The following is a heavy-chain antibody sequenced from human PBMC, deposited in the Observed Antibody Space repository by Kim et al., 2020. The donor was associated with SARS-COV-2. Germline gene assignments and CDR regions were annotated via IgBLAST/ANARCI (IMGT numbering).Heavy chain of an antibody. V-gene: IGHV4-34*01. CDR2: INHSGST. CDR3: ARVTRYPSRLDY. Sequence: SETLSLTCAVYGGSFSGYYWSWIRQPPGKGLEWIGEINHSGSTNYNPSLKSRVTISVDTSKNQFSLKLSSVTAADTAVYYCARVTRYPSRLDYWGQGTLVTVSS. J-gene: IGHJ4*02. D-gene: IGHD3-16*02. CDR1: GGSFSGYY.